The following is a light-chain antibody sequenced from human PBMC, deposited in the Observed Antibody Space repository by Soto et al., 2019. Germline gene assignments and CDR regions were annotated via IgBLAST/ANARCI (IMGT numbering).Light chain of an antibody. V-gene: IGKV1-39*01. CDR3: QQSYSTPPWT. CDR1: QTISNY. Sequence: DIQVTQSPSSLSASVGDRVTITCRSSQTISNYLNWYQQKPGKAPKLLIYAASSLQNGVPSRFRGSGSGTDFTLTISGLQREDFATYYCQQSYSTPPWTFGQGTKVDIK. CDR2: AAS. J-gene: IGKJ1*01.